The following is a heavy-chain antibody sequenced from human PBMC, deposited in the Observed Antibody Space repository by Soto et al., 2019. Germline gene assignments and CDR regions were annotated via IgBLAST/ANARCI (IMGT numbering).Heavy chain of an antibody. CDR1: GFTFSSYA. V-gene: IGHV3-23*01. D-gene: IGHD3-3*02. CDR3: AKEGAFLEWLFTPFDY. CDR2: ISGSGGST. J-gene: IGHJ4*02. Sequence: EVQLLESGGGLVQPGGSLRLSCAASGFTFSSYAMSWVRQSPGKGLEWVSAISGSGGSTYYADSVKGRFTISRYNSKNTLYLQMNRLRAEDTAVYYCAKEGAFLEWLFTPFDYWGQGTLVTVSS.